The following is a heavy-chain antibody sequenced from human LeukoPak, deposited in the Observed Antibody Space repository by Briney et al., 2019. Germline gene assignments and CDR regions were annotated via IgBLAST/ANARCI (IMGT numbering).Heavy chain of an antibody. CDR3: ARVGSGYDFDYFDY. CDR2: IKQDGSEK. V-gene: IGHV3-7*03. J-gene: IGHJ4*02. D-gene: IGHD5-12*01. Sequence: GGSLRLSCAASGFTFSSYWMSWVRQAPGKGLEWVANIKQDGSEKYYVDSVKGRFTISRDNAKNSLYLQMNSLRAEDTAVYYCARVGSGYDFDYFDYWGQGTLVTVSS. CDR1: GFTFSSYW.